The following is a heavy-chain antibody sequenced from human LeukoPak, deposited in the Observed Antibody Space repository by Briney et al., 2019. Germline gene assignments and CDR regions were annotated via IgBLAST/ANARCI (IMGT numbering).Heavy chain of an antibody. CDR2: MYNSGST. CDR3: ARGIESYGDYGY. J-gene: IGHJ4*02. D-gene: IGHD4-17*01. CDR1: VGSISGSY. V-gene: IGHV4-59*01. Sequence: SETLSLTCTVSVGSISGSYWSWIRQPPGKGLEWIAYMYNSGSTNYNPSLKSRVTISIDTSKNQFSLKLSSLTAADTAIYYCARGIESYGDYGYWGQGILVTVSS.